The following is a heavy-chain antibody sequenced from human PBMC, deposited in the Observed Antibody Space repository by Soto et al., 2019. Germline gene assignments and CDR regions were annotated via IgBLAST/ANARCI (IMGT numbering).Heavy chain of an antibody. V-gene: IGHV3-23*01. CDR2: ISGSGGST. J-gene: IGHJ6*02. CDR3: AEGNVVVAAYYYYYGMDV. Sequence: EVQLLESGGGLVQPGGSLRLSCAASGFTFSSYAMSWVRQAPGKGLEWVSAISGSGGSTYYADSVKGRFTISRDNSKNTLYLQMNSLRAEDTAVYYCAEGNVVVAAYYYYYGMDVWGQGTTVTVSS. CDR1: GFTFSSYA. D-gene: IGHD2-15*01.